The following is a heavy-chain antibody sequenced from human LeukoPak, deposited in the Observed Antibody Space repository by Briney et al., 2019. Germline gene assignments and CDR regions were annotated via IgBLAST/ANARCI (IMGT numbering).Heavy chain of an antibody. CDR1: GFTFSSYS. J-gene: IGHJ4*02. V-gene: IGHV3-21*01. Sequence: PGGSLRLSCAASGFTFSSYSMNWVRQAPGKGLEWVSSISSSSSYIYYADSVKGRFTISRDNAKNSLYLQMNSPRAEDTAVYYCARVPRDGYNYPDYWGQGTLVTVSS. D-gene: IGHD5-24*01. CDR2: ISSSSSYI. CDR3: ARVPRDGYNYPDY.